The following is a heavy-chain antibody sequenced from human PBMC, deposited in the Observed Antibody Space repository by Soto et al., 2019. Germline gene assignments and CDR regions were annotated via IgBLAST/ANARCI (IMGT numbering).Heavy chain of an antibody. CDR1: GFTFSNYG. V-gene: IGHV3-30*18. J-gene: IGHJ6*02. CDR2: ISYDGSNK. CDR3: AKARREHLYYYYGMDV. D-gene: IGHD1-1*01. Sequence: GGSLRLSCAASGFTFSNYGMHWVRQAPGKGLEWVALISYDGSNKYYADSVKGRFTISRDNSKNTLYLQMNSLRAEDTAVYYCAKARREHLYYYYGMDVWGQGTTVTVSS.